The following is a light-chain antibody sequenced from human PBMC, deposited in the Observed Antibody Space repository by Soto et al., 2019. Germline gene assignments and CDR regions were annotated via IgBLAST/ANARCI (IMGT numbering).Light chain of an antibody. V-gene: IGKV3-11*01. Sequence: EVVLTHSPATLSLSPCAAATLSAGASQSVSSSLAWYQQKPGQAPRLLIYDASSRATGIPARFSGSGPGTDFALTISSLEPEDFAVYYCHHRGNGITFGQGTRLEIK. CDR2: DAS. CDR3: HHRGNGIT. CDR1: QSVSSS. J-gene: IGKJ5*01.